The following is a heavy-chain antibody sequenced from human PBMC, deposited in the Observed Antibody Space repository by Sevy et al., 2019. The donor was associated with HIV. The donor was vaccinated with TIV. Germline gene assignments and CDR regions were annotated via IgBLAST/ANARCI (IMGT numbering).Heavy chain of an antibody. V-gene: IGHV3-33*01. CDR1: GFSFSNYG. J-gene: IGHJ3*02. D-gene: IGHD3-10*01. CDR3: AREIYTMAAATGGGYDGFDI. Sequence: GGSLRLSCAASGFSFSNYGIHWVRQAPGKGMQWVAVIWNEDGHKYYADSVKGRFTISRDNSQNTLFLQMNSLRAEDTAVYFCAREIYTMAAATGGGYDGFDIWGQGTVVTVSS. CDR2: IWNEDGHK.